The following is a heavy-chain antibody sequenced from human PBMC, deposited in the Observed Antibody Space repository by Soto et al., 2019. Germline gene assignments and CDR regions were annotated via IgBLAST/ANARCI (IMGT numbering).Heavy chain of an antibody. D-gene: IGHD3-22*01. CDR1: GFTFSSYS. CDR2: ISSSSSYI. CDR3: ARRRRGDSCGYLDY. Sequence: QRLSCAASGFTFSSYSMNWVRQAPGKGLEWVSSISSSSSYIYYADSVKGRFTISRDNAKNSLYLQMNSLRAEDTAVYYCARRRRGDSCGYLDYWGQGTLVPVSS. V-gene: IGHV3-21*01. J-gene: IGHJ4*02.